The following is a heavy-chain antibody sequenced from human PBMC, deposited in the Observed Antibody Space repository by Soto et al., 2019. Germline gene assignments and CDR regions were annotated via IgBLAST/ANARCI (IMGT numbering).Heavy chain of an antibody. D-gene: IGHD6-19*01. CDR1: GFTFSSYA. V-gene: IGHV3-23*01. CDR2: ISGSGGST. CDR3: VKVRVEQWLVQAFDY. Sequence: EVQLLESGGGLVQPGGSLRLSCAASGFTFSSYAMSWVRQAPGKGLEWVSAISGSGGSTYYADSVKGRFTISRDNSKNTLYLQMNSLRAEDTAVYYCVKVRVEQWLVQAFDYWGQGTLVTVSS. J-gene: IGHJ4*02.